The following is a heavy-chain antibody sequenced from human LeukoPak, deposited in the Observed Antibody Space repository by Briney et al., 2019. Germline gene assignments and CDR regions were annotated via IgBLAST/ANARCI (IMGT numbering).Heavy chain of an antibody. CDR3: AKGGVSTVTTSLGDAFDI. CDR1: GFTFSSCA. CDR2: ISGSGGST. Sequence: GGSLRLSCAASGFTFSSCAMSWVRQAPGKGLEWVSAISGSGGSTYYADSVKGRFTISRDNSKNTLYLQMNSLRAEDTDVYYCAKGGVSTVTTSLGDAFDIWGQGTMVTVSS. V-gene: IGHV3-23*01. D-gene: IGHD4-17*01. J-gene: IGHJ3*02.